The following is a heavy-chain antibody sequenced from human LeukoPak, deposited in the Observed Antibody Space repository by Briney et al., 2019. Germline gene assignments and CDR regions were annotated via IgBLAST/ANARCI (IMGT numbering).Heavy chain of an antibody. CDR2: ISWNSGSI. J-gene: IGHJ6*03. D-gene: IGHD3-16*01. CDR1: GFTFDDYA. CDR3: AKASDASYYYYMDV. Sequence: GGSLRLSCAASGFTFDDYAMHWVRQAPGKGLEWVSGISWNSGSIGYADSVKGRFTISRDNAKNSLYLQMNSLRAEDMALYYCAKASDASYYYYMDVWGKGTTVTVSS. V-gene: IGHV3-9*03.